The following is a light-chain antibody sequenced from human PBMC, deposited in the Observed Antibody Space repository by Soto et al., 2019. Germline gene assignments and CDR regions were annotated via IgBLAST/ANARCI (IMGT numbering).Light chain of an antibody. V-gene: IGKV1-5*01. Sequence: DIQMTQSPSTLSASVVDRVTITCRASQSISSWLAWYQQKPGKAPKLLIYDASSLESGVPSRFSGSGSGTEFTLTISSLQSEDFAVYYCQQYNNWPWTFGQGTKVDIK. CDR3: QQYNNWPWT. CDR1: QSISSW. CDR2: DAS. J-gene: IGKJ1*01.